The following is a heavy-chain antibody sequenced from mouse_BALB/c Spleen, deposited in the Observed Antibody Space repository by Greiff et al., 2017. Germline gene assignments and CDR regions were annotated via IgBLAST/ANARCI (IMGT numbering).Heavy chain of an antibody. J-gene: IGHJ4*01. Sequence: EVKVVESGGGLVQPGGSRKLSCAASGFTFSSFGMHWVRQAPEKGLEWVAYISSGSSTIYYADTVKGRFTISRDNPKNTLFLQMTSLRSEDTAMYYCARSIYYGSSYGAMDYWGQGTSVTVSS. V-gene: IGHV5-17*02. CDR1: GFTFSSFG. CDR3: ARSIYYGSSYGAMDY. D-gene: IGHD1-1*01. CDR2: ISSGSSTI.